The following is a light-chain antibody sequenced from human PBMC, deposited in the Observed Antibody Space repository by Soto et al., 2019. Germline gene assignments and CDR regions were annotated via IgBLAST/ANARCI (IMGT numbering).Light chain of an antibody. V-gene: IGLV2-18*02. Sequence: QSALTQPPSVSGSPGQSVTISCTGTSSDIGRYNRVSWYQQAPGTAPKVMIYEVNNRPSGVPDRFSGSKSGNTASLTISGLQAEDEADYYCSSYTSSSTLIFGGGTKLTVL. CDR3: SSYTSSSTLI. CDR2: EVN. J-gene: IGLJ2*01. CDR1: SSDIGRYNR.